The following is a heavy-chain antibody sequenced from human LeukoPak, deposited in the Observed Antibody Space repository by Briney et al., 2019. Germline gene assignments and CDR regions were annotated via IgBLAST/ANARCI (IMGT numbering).Heavy chain of an antibody. Sequence: KSSETLSLTCAVSGGSISSYYWSWMRQPPGKSLEWIWSIHYRGSTNYNPSLKSRVTISVDTSKNQFCLKVSSVTAADTAVYYCARHADSTAYYYYFDYWGQGTLVTAS. D-gene: IGHD3-22*01. V-gene: IGHV4-59*08. CDR1: GGSISSYY. J-gene: IGHJ4*02. CDR3: ARHADSTAYYYYFDY. CDR2: IHYRGST.